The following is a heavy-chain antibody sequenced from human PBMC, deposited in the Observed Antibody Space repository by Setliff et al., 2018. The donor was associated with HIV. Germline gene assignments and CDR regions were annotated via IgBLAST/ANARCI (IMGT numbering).Heavy chain of an antibody. V-gene: IGHV1-2*02. D-gene: IGHD1-26*01. J-gene: IGHJ4*02. Sequence: ASVKVSCKASGYTFTDYYMHWVRQAPGQGLEWMGWINPNTGATNYAQTFQGRVTVTSDTSIRTAYMDLSSLRSDDTALYYCARGPVGGTVDYWGQGTMVTVSS. CDR3: ARGPVGGTVDY. CDR2: INPNTGAT. CDR1: GYTFTDYY.